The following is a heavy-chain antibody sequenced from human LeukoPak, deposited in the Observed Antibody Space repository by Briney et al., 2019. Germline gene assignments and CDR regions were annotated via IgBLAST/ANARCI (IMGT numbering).Heavy chain of an antibody. CDR2: VSAYNGNT. V-gene: IGHV1-18*01. Sequence: ASVKVSCKASGGTFSSYAISWVRQAPGQGLEWMGWVSAYNGNTNYAQKLQGRVTMTTDTSTSTAYMELRSLRSDDTAVYYCARELSWYYFDYWGQGTLVTVSS. CDR1: GGTFSSYA. J-gene: IGHJ4*02. CDR3: ARELSWYYFDY. D-gene: IGHD6-13*01.